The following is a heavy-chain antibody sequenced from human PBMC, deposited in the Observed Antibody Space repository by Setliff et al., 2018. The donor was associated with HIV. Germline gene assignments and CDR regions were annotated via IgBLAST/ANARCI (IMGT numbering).Heavy chain of an antibody. CDR2: VYPGDSDT. CDR1: GDTFANFW. J-gene: IGHJ2*01. V-gene: IGHV5-51*01. D-gene: IGHD3-22*01. CDR3: ARGGLAYYPSWHFDF. Sequence: GESLKISCKGSGDTFANFWIGWVRQMPGKGLEWMGVVYPGDSDTRYNPSFQGRVTISADNSINTAYLQWSSLEVSDSAMYFCARGGLAYYPSWHFDFWGRGTLGTAPQ.